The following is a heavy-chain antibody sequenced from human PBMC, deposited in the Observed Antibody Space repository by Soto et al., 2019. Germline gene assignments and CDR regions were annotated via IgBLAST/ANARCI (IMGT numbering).Heavy chain of an antibody. CDR2: IDQDGSER. CDR1: GFTFSTYW. Sequence: EVQLVESGGGLVQPGESLRLSCAASGFTFSTYWMTWVRQPPGKGLEWVANIDQDGSERYYMDSVRGRFTISRDNAKNSLYLQMNSLGVEDTAVYYCLCGGNFFVYWGQGTLVTVSP. J-gene: IGHJ4*02. D-gene: IGHD3-16*01. V-gene: IGHV3-7*01. CDR3: LCGGNFFVY.